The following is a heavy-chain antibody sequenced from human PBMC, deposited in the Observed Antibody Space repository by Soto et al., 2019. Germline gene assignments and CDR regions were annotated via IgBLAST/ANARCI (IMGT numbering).Heavy chain of an antibody. J-gene: IGHJ3*02. V-gene: IGHV1-69*12. D-gene: IGHD2-15*01. CDR1: GGTFSSYA. CDR2: IIPIFGTA. CDR3: ARRRYCSGGSCYFGGSAFDI. Sequence: QVQLVQSGAEVKKPGSSVKVSCKASGGTFSSYAISWVRQAPGQGLEWMGGIIPIFGTANYAQRFQGRVTFTADESTSAAYMELSSLRSEDTAVYYCARRRYCSGGSCYFGGSAFDIWGQGTMVTVSS.